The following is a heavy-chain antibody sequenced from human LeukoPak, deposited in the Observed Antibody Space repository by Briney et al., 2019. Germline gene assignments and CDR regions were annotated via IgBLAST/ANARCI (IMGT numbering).Heavy chain of an antibody. CDR1: GGTFSSYA. Sequence: SVKVSCKASGGTFSSYAISWVRQAPGQGLEWMGGIIPIFGTANYAQKFQGRVTITADESTSTAYMELSSLRSEDTAVYYCARDYYDSSGYYYNTLNWFDPWGQGTLVTVSS. D-gene: IGHD3-22*01. V-gene: IGHV1-69*13. J-gene: IGHJ5*02. CDR3: ARDYYDSSGYYYNTLNWFDP. CDR2: IIPIFGTA.